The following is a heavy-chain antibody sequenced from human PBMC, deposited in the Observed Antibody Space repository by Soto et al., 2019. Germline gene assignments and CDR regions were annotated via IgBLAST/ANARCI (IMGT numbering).Heavy chain of an antibody. CDR1: GFTFSSYA. CDR2: ISGSGGST. V-gene: IGHV3-23*01. Sequence: EVQLLESGGGLVQPGGSLRLSCAASGFTFSSYAMSWVRQAPGKGLEWVSAISGSGGSTYYADSVKGRFTISRDNSKNTLYLQMNSLRAEDTAVYYCAKDVLNWNHRNYYFDYWGQGTLVTVSS. J-gene: IGHJ4*02. CDR3: AKDVLNWNHRNYYFDY. D-gene: IGHD1-1*01.